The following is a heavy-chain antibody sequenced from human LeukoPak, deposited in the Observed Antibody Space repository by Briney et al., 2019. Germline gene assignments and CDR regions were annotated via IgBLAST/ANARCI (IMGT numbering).Heavy chain of an antibody. CDR2: INHSGST. J-gene: IGHJ5*02. D-gene: IGHD3-22*01. Sequence: SETLSLTCAVYGGSFSGYYWSWIRQPPGKGLEWIGEINHSGSTNYNPSLESRVTISVDTSKNQFSLKLSSVTAADTAVYYCARGLPIVVVITTVFENWFDPWGQGTLVTVSS. CDR3: ARGLPIVVVITTVFENWFDP. V-gene: IGHV4-34*01. CDR1: GGSFSGYY.